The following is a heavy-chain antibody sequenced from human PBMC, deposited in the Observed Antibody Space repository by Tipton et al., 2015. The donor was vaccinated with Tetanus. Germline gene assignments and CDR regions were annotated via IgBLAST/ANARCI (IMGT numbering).Heavy chain of an antibody. V-gene: IGHV3-23*01. J-gene: IGHJ6*02. CDR3: AATEYYYYGMDV. CDR1: GFTFSSYA. CDR2: ISGSGGST. Sequence: AASGFTFSSYAMSWVRQAPGKGLEWVSAISGSGGSTYYADSVKGRFTISRDNAKNTLYLQMNSLRAEDTAVYYCAATEYYYYGMDVWGQGTTVTVSS.